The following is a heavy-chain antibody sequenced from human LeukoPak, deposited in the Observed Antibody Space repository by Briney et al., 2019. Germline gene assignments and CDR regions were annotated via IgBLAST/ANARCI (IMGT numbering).Heavy chain of an antibody. Sequence: GGSLRLSCAASGFTFSSYAMSWVRQAPGKGLEWVSAISGSGGSTYYADSVKGRFTISRDNSKNTLYLQMNSLRAEDTAVYYCARDHPEVPAAIRYYGMDVWGQGTTVTVSS. J-gene: IGHJ6*02. CDR2: ISGSGGST. V-gene: IGHV3-23*01. CDR1: GFTFSSYA. D-gene: IGHD2-2*01. CDR3: ARDHPEVPAAIRYYGMDV.